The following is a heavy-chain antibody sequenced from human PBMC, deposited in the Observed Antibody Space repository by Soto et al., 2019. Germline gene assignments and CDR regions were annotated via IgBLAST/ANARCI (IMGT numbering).Heavy chain of an antibody. CDR1: GDSFSSNSAA. Sequence: SQTLSLTCAISGDSFSSNSAAWNWIRQSTSRGLEWLGRTYYRSKWYNDYAVSVKSRITINPDTSKNQFSLQLNSVTPEDTAVYYCARDQSNRASGYYYYMDVWGKGTTVTVSS. CDR3: ARDQSNRASGYYYYMDV. J-gene: IGHJ6*03. D-gene: IGHD7-27*01. V-gene: IGHV6-1*01. CDR2: TYYRSKWYN.